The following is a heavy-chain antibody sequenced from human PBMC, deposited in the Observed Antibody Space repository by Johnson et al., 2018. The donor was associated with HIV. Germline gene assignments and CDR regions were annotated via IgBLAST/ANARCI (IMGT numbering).Heavy chain of an antibody. Sequence: VQLVESGGGLVQPGRSLRLSCAASGFTFDDYAMHWVRQAPGKGLEWVSGISWNSGSIGYADSVKGRFTLSRDNAKNSLYRQMNSLRAEDTALYYFAKDLPGYSSSCYGAVDIWSKGTMVTGS. J-gene: IGHJ3*02. CDR3: AKDLPGYSSSCYGAVDI. CDR2: ISWNSGSI. CDR1: GFTFDDYA. D-gene: IGHD6-13*01. V-gene: IGHV3-9*01.